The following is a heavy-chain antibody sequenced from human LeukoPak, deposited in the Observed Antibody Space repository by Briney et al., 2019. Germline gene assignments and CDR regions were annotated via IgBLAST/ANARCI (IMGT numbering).Heavy chain of an antibody. CDR3: VKGGNSYGSGSYDYFDY. D-gene: IGHD3-10*01. V-gene: IGHV3-64D*06. CDR1: GFTFSTYS. Sequence: GGSLRLSCSASGFTFSTYSIHWVRQAPGKGLEFVSSISSIGDSTYYADSVKDRFTISRDNSKNTLFLQTSSLRAEDTAVYYCVKGGNSYGSGSYDYFDYWGQGTLVTVSS. CDR2: ISSIGDST. J-gene: IGHJ4*02.